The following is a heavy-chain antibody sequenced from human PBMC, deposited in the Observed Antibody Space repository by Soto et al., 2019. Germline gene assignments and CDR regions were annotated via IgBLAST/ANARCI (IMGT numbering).Heavy chain of an antibody. Sequence: GGSLRLSCAASGFTFTAYAMSWVGQAPGKGLEWVSAISGSGASTYYADSVKGRFTISRDNAKNSLYLQMNSLRAEDTAVYYCASYPGVEATDFDYWGQGTLVTVSS. V-gene: IGHV3-23*01. CDR1: GFTFTAYA. D-gene: IGHD1-26*01. CDR2: ISGSGAST. J-gene: IGHJ4*02. CDR3: ASYPGVEATDFDY.